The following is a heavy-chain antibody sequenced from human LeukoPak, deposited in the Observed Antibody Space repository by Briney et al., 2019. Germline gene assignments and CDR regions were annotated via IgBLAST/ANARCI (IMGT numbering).Heavy chain of an antibody. J-gene: IGHJ5*02. CDR1: GFTFTSYW. V-gene: IGHV3-72*01. D-gene: IGHD1-26*01. CDR2: TRNKANSYTT. CDR3: ARGEGSS. Sequence: GGSLRLSCAASGFTFTSYWIHWVRQAPGKGLEWVGRTRNKANSYTTEYAASVKGRFTISRDDSKNSLYLQMNSLKTEDTAVYYCARGEGSSWGQGTLVTVSS.